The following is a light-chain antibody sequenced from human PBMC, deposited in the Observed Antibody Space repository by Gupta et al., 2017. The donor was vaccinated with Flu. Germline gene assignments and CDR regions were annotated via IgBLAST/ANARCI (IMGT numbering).Light chain of an antibody. CDR3: QSADSSDTYWV. Sequence: SYELTQPPSVSVAPGQTARITCSGDAFPNQYAYWYQKKPGQAPMLVIYKGTERPSGIPERFSGSSSGTTVTLTISGVQAEDEADYYCQSADSSDTYWVFGGGTKLTVL. V-gene: IGLV3-25*02. CDR2: KGT. J-gene: IGLJ3*02. CDR1: AFPNQY.